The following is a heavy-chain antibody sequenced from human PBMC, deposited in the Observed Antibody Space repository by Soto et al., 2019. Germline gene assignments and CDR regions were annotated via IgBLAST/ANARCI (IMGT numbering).Heavy chain of an antibody. D-gene: IGHD4-17*01. Sequence: SGPTLVNPTQTLTWTCTFSGFSLNTAGAGVGWIRQPPGKALEWPAVIYWNDDKRFSPSLKSKLTITKDTSRNQVVLTMTNMDPVDTATYYCAHRGYGDYPRDNWFDPWGQGTLVTVSS. V-gene: IGHV2-5*01. CDR2: IYWNDDK. J-gene: IGHJ5*02. CDR3: AHRGYGDYPRDNWFDP. CDR1: GFSLNTAGAG.